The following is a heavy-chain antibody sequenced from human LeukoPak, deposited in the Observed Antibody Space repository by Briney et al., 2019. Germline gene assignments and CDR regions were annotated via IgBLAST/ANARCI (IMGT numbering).Heavy chain of an antibody. CDR2: IIPIFGTA. CDR3: ARTPTMVRGVRGYFDY. D-gene: IGHD3-10*01. Sequence: SVKVSCKASGGTFSSYAISWVRQAPGQGLEWMGRIIPIFGTANYAQKFQGRVTITTDESTSTAYMELSSLRSEHTAVYYCARTPTMVRGVRGYFDYWGQGTLVTVSS. J-gene: IGHJ4*02. CDR1: GGTFSSYA. V-gene: IGHV1-69*05.